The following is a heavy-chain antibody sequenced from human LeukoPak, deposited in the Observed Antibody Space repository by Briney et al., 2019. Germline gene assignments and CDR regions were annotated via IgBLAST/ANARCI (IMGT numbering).Heavy chain of an antibody. CDR2: IRYDGSIK. D-gene: IGHD3-22*01. Sequence: PGGSLRLSCAASGFTFSSYAMHWVRQAPGKGLEWVAFIRYDGSIKYYADSVKGRFTISRDDSKNTLYLQMNSLRVEDTAVYYCAKDPSSGVIVVVTPIVWGQGTLVTVSS. V-gene: IGHV3-30*02. J-gene: IGHJ4*02. CDR3: AKDPSSGVIVVVTPIV. CDR1: GFTFSSYA.